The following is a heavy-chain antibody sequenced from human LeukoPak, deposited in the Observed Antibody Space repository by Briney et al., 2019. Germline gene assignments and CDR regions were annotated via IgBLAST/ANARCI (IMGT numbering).Heavy chain of an antibody. CDR1: GYTFTGYY. V-gene: IGHV1-2*02. Sequence: ASVKVSCKASGYTFTGYYMHWVRQAPGQGLEWMGWINPNSGGTNYAQKFQGRVTMTRDTSISTAYMELSRLRSDDTAVYYCARDLSRMDTAMDYYYYYGMDVWSQGTTVTVS. CDR3: ARDLSRMDTAMDYYYYYGMDV. D-gene: IGHD5-18*01. J-gene: IGHJ6*02. CDR2: INPNSGGT.